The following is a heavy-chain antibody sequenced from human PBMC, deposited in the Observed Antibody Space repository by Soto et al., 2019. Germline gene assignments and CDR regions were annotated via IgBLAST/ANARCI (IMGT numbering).Heavy chain of an antibody. D-gene: IGHD4-17*01. CDR1: GITFSRNA. CDR2: ISFDGNNK. V-gene: IGHV3-30-3*01. J-gene: IGHJ4*02. Sequence: PGGSLRLSCAASGITFSRNAMHWLRQAPGEGLEWVATISFDGNNKHYADFVKGRFTTSRDNTKNTLFLQLSSLTEDDTAVYYCVSEPSADYLTRIDYWGQGTLVTVS. CDR3: VSEPSADYLTRIDY.